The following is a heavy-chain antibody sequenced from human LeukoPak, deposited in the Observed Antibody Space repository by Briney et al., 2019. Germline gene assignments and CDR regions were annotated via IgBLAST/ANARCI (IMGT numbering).Heavy chain of an antibody. V-gene: IGHV3-23*01. Sequence: GGSLRLSCAASGFTFSSYAMSWVRQAPGKGLEWVSAISGSGGSTYYADSVKGRFTISKDNSKNTLYLQMNSLRAEDTAVYYCAKGGISCSGGGCYRYYFDYWGQGTLVTVSS. J-gene: IGHJ4*02. CDR1: GFTFSSYA. CDR2: ISGSGGST. D-gene: IGHD2-15*01. CDR3: AKGGISCSGGGCYRYYFDY.